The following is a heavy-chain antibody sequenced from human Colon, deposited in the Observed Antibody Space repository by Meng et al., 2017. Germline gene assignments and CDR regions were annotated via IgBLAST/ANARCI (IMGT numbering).Heavy chain of an antibody. CDR2: IYYSGST. CDR3: ASSIAAAGINFDY. V-gene: IGHV4-39*06. CDR1: GGSISSSSYY. Sequence: RLLLQVSGPGLVNPSETLSLTCTVSGGSISSSSYYWGWIRQPPGKGLEWIGSIYYSGSTYYNPSLKSRVTISVDTSKNQFSLKLSSVTAADTAVYYCASSIAAAGINFDYWGQGTLVTVSS. D-gene: IGHD6-13*01. J-gene: IGHJ4*02.